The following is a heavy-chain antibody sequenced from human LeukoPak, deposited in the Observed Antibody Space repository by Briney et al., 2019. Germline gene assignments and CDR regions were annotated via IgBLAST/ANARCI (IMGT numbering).Heavy chain of an antibody. CDR3: ARGNYGSSPYGMDV. D-gene: IGHD3-10*01. Sequence: PGGSLRLSCAASGFIFSSYAVSWARQAPGEGLERVSAISGSDGNTFYADSVKGRFAISRDNSKNTLYLQMSSLRAEDTAVYYCARGNYGSSPYGMDVWGQGTTVTVSS. CDR2: ISGSDGNT. V-gene: IGHV3-23*01. CDR1: GFIFSSYA. J-gene: IGHJ6*02.